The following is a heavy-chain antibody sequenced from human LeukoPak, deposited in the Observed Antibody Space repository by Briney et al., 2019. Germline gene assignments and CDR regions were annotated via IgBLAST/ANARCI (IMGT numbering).Heavy chain of an antibody. V-gene: IGHV3-30*04. D-gene: IGHD3-10*01. Sequence: GGALRLSCAASGFTFSSYAMHWVRQALGKGLEWVAVISYDGSNKYYADSVKGRFTIPRDNSKNTLYLQMNSLRAEDTAVYYCARGALQTHYYGSGSYYNGDYSGQGTLVTVSS. CDR1: GFTFSSYA. CDR2: ISYDGSNK. CDR3: ARGALQTHYYGSGSYYNGDY. J-gene: IGHJ4*02.